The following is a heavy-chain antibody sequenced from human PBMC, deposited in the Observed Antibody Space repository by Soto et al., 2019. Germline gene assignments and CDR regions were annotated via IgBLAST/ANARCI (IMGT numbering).Heavy chain of an antibody. Sequence: EVQLVESGGGVVRPGGSLRLSCAASGFTFDDYGMSWVRQAPGKGLEWVSGINWNGGSTGYADSVKGRFTISRDNAKNSVYLQMNSLRAEDTALYHCASGGWSIADTDDAFDIWGQGTMVTVSS. CDR1: GFTFDDYG. V-gene: IGHV3-20*01. J-gene: IGHJ3*02. D-gene: IGHD6-6*01. CDR2: INWNGGST. CDR3: ASGGWSIADTDDAFDI.